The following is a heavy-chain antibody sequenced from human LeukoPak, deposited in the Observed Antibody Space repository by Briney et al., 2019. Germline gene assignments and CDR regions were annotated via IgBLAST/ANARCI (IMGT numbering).Heavy chain of an antibody. CDR3: ARDGVSSHCSGGSCYFDY. CDR1: GDSIRTSSHY. J-gene: IGHJ4*02. D-gene: IGHD2-15*01. CDR2: IYYNGNT. Sequence: RASETLSLTCTVSGDSIRTSSHYWGWIRQPPGKGLEWIGSIYYNGNTYYNPSLKSRATTSVDTSKNQFSLKLSSVTAADTAVYYCARDGVSSHCSGGSCYFDYWGQGTLVTVSS. V-gene: IGHV4-39*07.